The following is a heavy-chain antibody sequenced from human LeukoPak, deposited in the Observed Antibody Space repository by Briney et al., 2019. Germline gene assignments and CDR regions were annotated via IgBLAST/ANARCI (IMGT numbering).Heavy chain of an antibody. D-gene: IGHD3-16*01. J-gene: IGHJ4*02. CDR2: ISSSSSTI. Sequence: GGSLRLSCAVSGFMFTKIGMNWVRPAPGKGLEWVSYISSSSSTIYYADSVKGRFTISRDNAKNSLYLQMNSLRDEDTAVYFCARGELGGDFWGQGTLVTVSS. CDR3: ARGELGGDF. V-gene: IGHV3-48*02. CDR1: GFMFTKIG.